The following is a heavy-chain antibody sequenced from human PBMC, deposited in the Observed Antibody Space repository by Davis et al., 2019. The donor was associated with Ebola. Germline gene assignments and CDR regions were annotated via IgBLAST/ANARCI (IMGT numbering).Heavy chain of an antibody. D-gene: IGHD3-10*01. CDR2: IYYSGST. CDR3: ARHSLTYYYGSGSYTDWFDP. V-gene: IGHV4-59*08. J-gene: IGHJ5*02. Sequence: MPSETLSLTCTVSGGSISSYYWSWIRQPPGKGLEWIGYIYYSGSTNYNPSLKSRVTISVDTSKNQFSLKLSSVTAADTAVYYCARHSLTYYYGSGSYTDWFDPWGQGTLVTVSS. CDR1: GGSISSYY.